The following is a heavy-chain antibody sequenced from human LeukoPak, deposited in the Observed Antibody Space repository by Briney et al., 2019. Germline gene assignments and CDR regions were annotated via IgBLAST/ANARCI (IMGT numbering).Heavy chain of an antibody. V-gene: IGHV4-34*01. CDR2: INHSRST. J-gene: IGHJ4*02. CDR3: ARRGESYPTDFDY. D-gene: IGHD1-26*01. CDR1: GGSFSGYY. Sequence: SETLSLTCAVYGGSFSGYYWSWIRQPPGKGLEWIGEINHSRSTNYSPSLKSRVTISVDTSKNQFSLKVSSVTAADTAVYYCARRGESYPTDFDYWGQGTLVTVSS.